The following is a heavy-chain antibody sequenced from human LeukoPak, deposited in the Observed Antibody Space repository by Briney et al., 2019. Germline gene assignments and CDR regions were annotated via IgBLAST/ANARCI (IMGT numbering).Heavy chain of an antibody. CDR3: ARAGTMVRGVIPSHFDY. D-gene: IGHD3-10*01. CDR1: GGSIGSSSYY. J-gene: IGHJ4*02. Sequence: PSETLSLTCTVSGGSIGSSSYYWGWIRQPPGKGLEWIGSIYYSGSTYYNPSLKSRVTISVDTSKNQFSLKLSSVTAADTAVYYCARAGTMVRGVIPSHFDYWGQGTLVTVSS. CDR2: IYYSGST. V-gene: IGHV4-39*01.